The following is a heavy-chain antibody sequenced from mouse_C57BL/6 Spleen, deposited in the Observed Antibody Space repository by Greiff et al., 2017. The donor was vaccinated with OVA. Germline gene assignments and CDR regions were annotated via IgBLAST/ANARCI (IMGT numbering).Heavy chain of an antibody. CDR2: INYDGSST. J-gene: IGHJ4*01. V-gene: IGHV5-16*01. CDR3: ARGDYYSGYYAMDY. D-gene: IGHD1-1*01. Sequence: EVQLVESEGGLVQPGSSMKLSCTASGFTFSDYYMAWVRQVPEKGLEWVANINYDGSSTYYLDSLKSRFIISRDNAKNILYLQMSSLKSEDTATYYCARGDYYSGYYAMDYWGQGTSVTVSS. CDR1: GFTFSDYY.